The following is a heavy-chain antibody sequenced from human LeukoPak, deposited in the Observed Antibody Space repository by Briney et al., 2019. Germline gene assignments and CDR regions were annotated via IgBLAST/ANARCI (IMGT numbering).Heavy chain of an antibody. D-gene: IGHD3-10*01. V-gene: IGHV3-30*02. J-gene: IGHJ4*02. CDR3: AKASVWTMVRVVSYFDD. CDR1: GFTFTSYG. Sequence: GGSLRLSCAASGFTFTSYGMHWVRQAPGKGLEWVAFIRYDGSDEYNGDSVRGRFTISRDNSKKTLYLQMHSLRAEDTAVYYCAKASVWTMVRVVSYFDDWGQGIQVTVSS. CDR2: IRYDGSDE.